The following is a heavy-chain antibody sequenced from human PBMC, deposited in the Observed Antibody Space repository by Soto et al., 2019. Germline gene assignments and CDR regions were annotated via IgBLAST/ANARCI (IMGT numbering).Heavy chain of an antibody. D-gene: IGHD6-13*01. CDR2: IYPGDSDT. J-gene: IGHJ5*02. V-gene: IGHV5-51*01. CDR3: ARQRSAAAGLNWFDP. Sequence: GESLKISCKGSGYSFTSYWIGWVRQMPGKGLEWMGIIYPGDSDTRYSPSFQGQVTISADKSISTAYLQWSSLKASETAMYYCARQRSAAAGLNWFDPWGQGTLVTVSS. CDR1: GYSFTSYW.